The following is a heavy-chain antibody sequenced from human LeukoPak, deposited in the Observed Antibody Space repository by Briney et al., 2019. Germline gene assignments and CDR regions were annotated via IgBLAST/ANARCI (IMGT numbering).Heavy chain of an antibody. D-gene: IGHD2-15*01. CDR2: ISWNSGSI. V-gene: IGHV3-9*01. Sequence: PGRSLRLSCAASGFTFDDYAMHWVRQAPGKGLEWVSGISWNSGSIGYADSVKGRFTISRDNSKNSLYLQMNSLRIEDTALYYCAKEMVVSAALDYWGQGTLVTVSS. CDR1: GFTFDDYA. CDR3: AKEMVVSAALDY. J-gene: IGHJ4*02.